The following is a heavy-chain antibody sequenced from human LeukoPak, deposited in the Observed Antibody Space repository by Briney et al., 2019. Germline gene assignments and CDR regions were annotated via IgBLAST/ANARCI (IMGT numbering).Heavy chain of an antibody. V-gene: IGHV3-43*01. D-gene: IGHD2-2*01. CDR3: AKASSHYCSSTSCFLDY. CDR1: GFTFDDYT. Sequence: PGGSLRLSCAASGFTFDDYTMHWVRQAPGKGLEWVSLISWDGGSTYYADSVKGRFTISRDNSKNSLYLQMNSLRTEDTALYYCAKASSHYCSSTSCFLDYWGQGTLATVSS. CDR2: ISWDGGST. J-gene: IGHJ4*02.